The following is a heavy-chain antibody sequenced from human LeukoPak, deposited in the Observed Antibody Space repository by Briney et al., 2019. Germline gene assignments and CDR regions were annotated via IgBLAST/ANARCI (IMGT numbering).Heavy chain of an antibody. J-gene: IGHJ4*02. CDR3: ARDFDGPRASDY. V-gene: IGHV3-74*01. CDR2: TNTDGSYS. Sequence: PGGSLRLSCAASGFTFSYFWMHWFRQTPGKGLVWVSCTNTDGSYSSYADSVKGRFTISRDNVRNTLYPQMSSLRAEDSAVYYCARDFDGPRASDYWGQGISVTVSS. CDR1: GFTFSYFW. D-gene: IGHD4-17*01.